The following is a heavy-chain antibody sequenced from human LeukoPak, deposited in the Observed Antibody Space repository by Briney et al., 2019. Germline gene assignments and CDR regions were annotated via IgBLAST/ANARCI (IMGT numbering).Heavy chain of an antibody. CDR1: GYTFTTYY. CDR2: INPSGGST. J-gene: IGHJ4*02. Sequence: ASVKVSCKASGYTFTTYYIHWVRQAPGQGLEWMGLINPSGGSTTYAQKFQGRVTMTRDTSTSTVYMELSSLRSEDTAMFYCARDDGGSYLRYFDYWGQGTLVTVSS. D-gene: IGHD1-26*01. V-gene: IGHV1-46*01. CDR3: ARDDGGSYLRYFDY.